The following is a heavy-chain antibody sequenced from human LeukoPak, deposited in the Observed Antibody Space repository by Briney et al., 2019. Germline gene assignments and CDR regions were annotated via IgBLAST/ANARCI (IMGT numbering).Heavy chain of an antibody. V-gene: IGHV3-23*01. CDR3: GKDAKDCSSTSCYPDY. CDR2: ISGSGDST. Sequence: PGGSLRLSCAASGFTFSSYAMSWVRQAPGKGLEWVSGISGSGDSTYYADSVKGRFTISRDNSKNTLYLQMNSLRAEDTAVYYCGKDAKDCSSTSCYPDYWGQGTLVTASS. CDR1: GFTFSSYA. J-gene: IGHJ4*02. D-gene: IGHD2-2*01.